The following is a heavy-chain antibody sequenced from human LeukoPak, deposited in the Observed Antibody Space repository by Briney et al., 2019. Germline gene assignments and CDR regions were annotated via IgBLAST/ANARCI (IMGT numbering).Heavy chain of an antibody. CDR2: IYPGDSDT. V-gene: IGHV5-51*01. Sequence: GESLKISCKGSGYSFTSYWIGWVRQMPGKGREGMGIIYPGDSDTRYSPSFQGQVTISADKSISTAYLQWSSLKASDTAMYYCARIPDGYCSSTSCPELYFDYWGQGTLVTVSP. D-gene: IGHD2-2*01. CDR3: ARIPDGYCSSTSCPELYFDY. J-gene: IGHJ4*02. CDR1: GYSFTSYW.